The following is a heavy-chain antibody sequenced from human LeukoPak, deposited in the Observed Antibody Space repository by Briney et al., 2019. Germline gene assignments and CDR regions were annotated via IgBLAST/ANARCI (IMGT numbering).Heavy chain of an antibody. CDR3: AKGESFAFAM. CDR1: GFTFSGYD. J-gene: IGHJ3*02. Sequence: GGSLRLSCAASGFTFSGYDMQWVRQAPGKGLEWVSGISRSGPTYYRDSVKGRFTISRDNSKDTLYLQMDILRAEDTATYYCAKGESFAFAMWGQGTMVTVSS. V-gene: IGHV3-23*01. CDR2: ISRSGPT.